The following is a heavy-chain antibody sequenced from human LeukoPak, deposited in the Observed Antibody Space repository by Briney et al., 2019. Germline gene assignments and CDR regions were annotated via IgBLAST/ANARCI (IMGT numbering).Heavy chain of an antibody. J-gene: IGHJ5*02. CDR1: GYTFTSYA. D-gene: IGHD2/OR15-2a*01. Sequence: EASVKVSCKASGYTFTSYAMHWVRQAPGQRLEWMGWINAGNGNTKYSQKFQGRVTITRDTSASTAYMELRSLRSEDTAVYYCARSYYAPNWFDPWGQGTLVTVSS. V-gene: IGHV1-3*01. CDR2: INAGNGNT. CDR3: ARSYYAPNWFDP.